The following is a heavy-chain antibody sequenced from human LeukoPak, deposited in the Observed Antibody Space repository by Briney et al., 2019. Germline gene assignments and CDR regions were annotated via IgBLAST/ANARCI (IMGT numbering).Heavy chain of an antibody. D-gene: IGHD2-2*01. J-gene: IGHJ4*02. CDR1: GGSISSYY. CDR3: ARLSYCSSTSCQYYFDY. CDR2: IYYSGST. V-gene: IGHV4-59*08. Sequence: SETLSPTCTVSGGSISSYYWSWIRQPPGKGLEWIGYIYYSGSTNYNPSLKSRVAISVDTSKNQFSLKLSSVTAADTAVYYCARLSYCSSTSCQYYFDYWGQGTLVTVSS.